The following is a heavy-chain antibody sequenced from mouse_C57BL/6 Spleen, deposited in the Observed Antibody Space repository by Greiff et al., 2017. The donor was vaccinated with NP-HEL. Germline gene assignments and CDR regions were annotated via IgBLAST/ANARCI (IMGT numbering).Heavy chain of an antibody. V-gene: IGHV5-16*01. CDR2: INYDGSST. D-gene: IGHD1-1*01. J-gene: IGHJ1*01. Sequence: EVMLVESEGGLVQPGSSMKLSCTASGFTFSDYYMAWVRQVPEKGLEWVANINYDGSSTYYLDSLKSRFIISRDNAKNILYLQMSSLKSEDTATYYCARDHYGSSYGYIDVWGPGTTVTVSS. CDR1: GFTFSDYY. CDR3: ARDHYGSSYGYIDV.